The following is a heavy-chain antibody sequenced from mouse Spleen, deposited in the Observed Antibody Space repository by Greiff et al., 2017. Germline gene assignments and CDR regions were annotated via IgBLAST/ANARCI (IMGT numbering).Heavy chain of an antibody. CDR3: ARRIYYDYGYYFDY. J-gene: IGHJ2*01. CDR2: ISNSGGST. D-gene: IGHD2-4*01. V-gene: IGHV5-6-2*01. CDR1: GFTFSSYY. Sequence: EVKLVESGGGLVKLGGSLKLSCAASGFTFSSYYMSWVRQTPEKRLEWVATISNSGGSTYYPDSVKDRFTISRDNAKNTLYLQMSSLNSEDTAVYYCARRIYYDYGYYFDYWGQGTTLTVSS.